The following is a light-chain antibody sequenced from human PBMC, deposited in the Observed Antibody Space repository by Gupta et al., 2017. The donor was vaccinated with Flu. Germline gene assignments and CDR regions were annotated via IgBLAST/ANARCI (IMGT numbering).Light chain of an antibody. V-gene: IGKV1-39*01. J-gene: IGKJ1*01. CDR2: AAS. CDR1: QIISCY. CDR3: QQSYSLPQT. Sequence: DIQMTQSPSSLTASLGDRVTIPCRASQIISCYLNWYQQKPGKAPKLLTYAASSLQRGVPSRYSGSGSGTEFTLTISLQQPDDFGTYYWQQSYSLPQTVGQGTKVEIK.